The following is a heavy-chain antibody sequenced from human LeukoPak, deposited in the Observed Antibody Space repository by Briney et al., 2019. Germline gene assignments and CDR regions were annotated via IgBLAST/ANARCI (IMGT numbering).Heavy chain of an antibody. J-gene: IGHJ3*02. D-gene: IGHD5-18*01. CDR1: GDSVFSNSS. CDR3: VRGGQGDGHSADEGFDI. V-gene: IGHV6-1*01. Sequence: SQTLSLTCAISGDSVFSNSSWNWIRQSPSRGLEWLGRTYYRSKWYNDYGVSVKSRININPDTSKNHFSLQLSSVTPEDTAVNYCVRGGQGDGHSADEGFDIWGQGTMVTVS. CDR2: TYYRSKWYN.